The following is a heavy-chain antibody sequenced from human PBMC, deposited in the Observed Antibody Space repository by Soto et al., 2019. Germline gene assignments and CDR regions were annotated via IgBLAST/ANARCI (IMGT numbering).Heavy chain of an antibody. V-gene: IGHV5-51*03. J-gene: IGHJ5*02. CDR3: ARRITMVRGVIRWFDP. CDR1: GYSFTSYW. D-gene: IGHD3-10*01. CDR2: IYPGDSDT. Sequence: EVQLVQSGAEVKKPGESLKISCKGSGYSFTSYWIGWVRQMPGKGLEWMGIIYPGDSDTRYSPSFQGQVTISADKSISTAYLQWSSLKASDTAMYYCARRITMVRGVIRWFDPWGQGTLVTVSS.